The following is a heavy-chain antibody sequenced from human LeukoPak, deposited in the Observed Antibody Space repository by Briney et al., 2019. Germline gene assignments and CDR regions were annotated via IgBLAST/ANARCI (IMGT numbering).Heavy chain of an antibody. CDR3: ARDLGGSYPGFTFDY. D-gene: IGHD1-26*01. J-gene: IGHJ4*02. CDR2: INPNSGAT. Sequence: ASVKVSCKASGYTFTGYYMHWVRQAPGQGLEWMGWINPNSGATKYAQKFQGRVTMTRDTSSSTAYMELSRLRSDDTAVYYCARDLGGSYPGFTFDYWGQGTLVTVSS. V-gene: IGHV1-2*02. CDR1: GYTFTGYY.